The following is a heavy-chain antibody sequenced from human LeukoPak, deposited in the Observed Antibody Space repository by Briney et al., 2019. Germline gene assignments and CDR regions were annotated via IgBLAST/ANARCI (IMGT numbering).Heavy chain of an antibody. CDR2: INSEGSST. J-gene: IGHJ4*02. Sequence: PGGSLRLSCAASGLTFSSYWMHWVRQAPGKGLVWVSRINSEGSSTSYADSVKGRFTISRDNAKNTLYLQMNSLRAEDTAVYYCAREADIAVAGPFDYWAQETLVTVSS. CDR1: GLTFSSYW. CDR3: AREADIAVAGPFDY. D-gene: IGHD6-19*01. V-gene: IGHV3-74*01.